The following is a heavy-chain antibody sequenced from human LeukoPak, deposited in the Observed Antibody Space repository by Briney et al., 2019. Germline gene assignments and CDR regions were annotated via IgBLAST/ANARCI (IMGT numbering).Heavy chain of an antibody. Sequence: PGGSLRLSCVATGFTFSNYAMSWVRQAPGKGLERVSGISSSGGSTDYADSVKGRFTISRDNSKNTLFLQMNSLRAEDTAIYYCAKDRYNYGLGFLDYWGQGTLVAVSP. V-gene: IGHV3-23*01. J-gene: IGHJ4*02. CDR2: ISSSGGST. D-gene: IGHD5-18*01. CDR3: AKDRYNYGLGFLDY. CDR1: GFTFSNYA.